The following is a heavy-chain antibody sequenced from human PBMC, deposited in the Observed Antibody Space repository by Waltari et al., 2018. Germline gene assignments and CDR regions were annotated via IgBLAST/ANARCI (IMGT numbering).Heavy chain of an antibody. CDR2: IYYSGST. CDR3: ARHQSDYGGNSDVFSDTQIDY. Sequence: QLQLQESGPGLVKPSETLSPTCTVSGGSISSSIYSRGWIRLPPGKGLEWIGSIYYSGSTYYNPSLKSRVTISVDTSKNQFSLKLSSVTAADTAVYYCARHQSDYGGNSDVFSDTQIDYWGQGTLVTVSS. CDR1: GGSISSSIYS. J-gene: IGHJ4*02. V-gene: IGHV4-39*01. D-gene: IGHD4-17*01.